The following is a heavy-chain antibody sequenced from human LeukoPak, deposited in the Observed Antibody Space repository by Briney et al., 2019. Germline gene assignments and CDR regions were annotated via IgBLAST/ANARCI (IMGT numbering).Heavy chain of an antibody. Sequence: GWPLRLSFAASVFTFSNYILNWVRQAPAKRLEGVSYMTSSSSAIYYADSVNGRFTISIDTAKNSLYLQLNSMRAEDTAMYYCARDYCSGGRCYSVDYWGQGTLVTVYS. CDR2: MTSSSSAI. J-gene: IGHJ4*02. D-gene: IGHD2-15*01. CDR1: VFTFSNYI. CDR3: ARDYCSGGRCYSVDY. V-gene: IGHV3-48*04.